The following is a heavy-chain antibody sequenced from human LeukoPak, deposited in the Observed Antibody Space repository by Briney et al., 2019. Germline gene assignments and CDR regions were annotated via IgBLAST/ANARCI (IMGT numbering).Heavy chain of an antibody. Sequence: ASVKVSCKASGYTFTSYDINWVRQATGQGLEWMGWMNPNSGNTGYAQKFQGRVTMTRNTSISTAYMELSSLRAEDTAVYYCAREMEIDIVVVPAATPVGWFDPWGQGTLVTVSS. CDR3: AREMEIDIVVVPAATPVGWFDP. CDR1: GYTFTSYD. D-gene: IGHD2-2*01. V-gene: IGHV1-8*01. J-gene: IGHJ5*02. CDR2: MNPNSGNT.